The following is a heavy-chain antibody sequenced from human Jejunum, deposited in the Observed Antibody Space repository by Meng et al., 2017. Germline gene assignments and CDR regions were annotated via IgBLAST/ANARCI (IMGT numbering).Heavy chain of an antibody. J-gene: IGHJ4*02. CDR3: AKHGGYYQHY. CDR2: IDHRGSP. D-gene: IGHD3-22*01. V-gene: IGHV4-4*02. CDR1: GDSITTNTY. Sequence: QLHLQGSGPGLVKPSGTLSLTCTVSGDSITTNTYWSWVRQSPEKGLEWIGQIDHRGSPYYNPSLKSRVTMSVDKSKSQVSLQLTSVTAADTAVYYCAKHGGYYQHYWGQGTLVTGSS.